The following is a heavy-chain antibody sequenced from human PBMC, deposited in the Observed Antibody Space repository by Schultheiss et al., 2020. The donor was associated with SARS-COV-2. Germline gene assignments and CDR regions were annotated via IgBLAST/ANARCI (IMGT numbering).Heavy chain of an antibody. D-gene: IGHD3-10*01. V-gene: IGHV1-2*06. CDR2: INPNSGGT. CDR3: ARDRKSGLYYGVEEGGMDV. CDR1: GYTFTSYY. J-gene: IGHJ6*02. Sequence: ASVKVSCKPFGYTFTSYYMHWVRQAPGQGLEWMGRINPNSGGTNYAQKFQGRVTMTRDTSISTAYMELSRLRSDDTAVYYCARDRKSGLYYGVEEGGMDVWGQGATVTVSS.